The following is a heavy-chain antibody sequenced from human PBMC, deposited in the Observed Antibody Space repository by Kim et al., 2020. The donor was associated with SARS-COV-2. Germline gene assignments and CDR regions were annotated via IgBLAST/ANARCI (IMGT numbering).Heavy chain of an antibody. Sequence: SETLSLTCNISGGFISSTSYYWGWLRPPPGKGLEWVGSMYYTRTTYYNPSLKSRVTMSADTSKKPFFLKLDSVTATDTAVYYCARQVPGSPLPGLYY. D-gene: IGHD2-2*01. J-gene: IGHJ6*01. V-gene: IGHV4-39*01. CDR3: ARQVPGSPLPGLYY. CDR2: MYYTRTT. CDR1: GGFISSTSYY.